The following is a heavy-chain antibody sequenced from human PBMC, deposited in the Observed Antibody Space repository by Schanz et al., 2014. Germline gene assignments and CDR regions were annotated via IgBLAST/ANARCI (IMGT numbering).Heavy chain of an antibody. J-gene: IGHJ6*02. CDR1: GFTFSTYA. V-gene: IGHV3-23*04. CDR3: AKVWKDHRIAGRPGWSDGMDV. D-gene: IGHD6-6*01. Sequence: EVQLVESGGGLVQPGGSLRLSCAASGFTFSTYAMNWVRQAPGKGLEWVSGISGSGGDTYYVDSVKGRFTVSRDNSENTLYLQMNSLRAEDTAVYYCAKVWKDHRIAGRPGWSDGMDVWGQGTTVTVSS. CDR2: ISGSGGDT.